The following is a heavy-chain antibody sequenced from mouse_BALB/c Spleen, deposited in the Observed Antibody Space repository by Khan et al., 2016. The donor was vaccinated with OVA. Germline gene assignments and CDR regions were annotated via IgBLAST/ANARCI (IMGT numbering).Heavy chain of an antibody. CDR2: INTYTGEP. J-gene: IGHJ4*01. D-gene: IGHD2-10*01. CDR1: GYTFTNYG. V-gene: IGHV9-3-1*01. CDR3: ARPPYFSSVMIY. Sequence: QIQLVQSGPELKKPGETVKISCKASGYTFTNYGMNWVKQAPGKGLKWMGWINTYTGEPTYADDFKGRFAISLETSASTAYLQINNLKNEDTATYFDARPPYFSSVMIYWGQGTSVTVSS.